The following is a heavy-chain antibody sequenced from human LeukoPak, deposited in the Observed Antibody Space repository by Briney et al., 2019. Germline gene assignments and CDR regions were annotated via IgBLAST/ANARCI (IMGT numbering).Heavy chain of an antibody. CDR1: GGSFSSGDYY. Sequence: SQTLSLTCTVSGGSFSSGDYYWSWIRQPPGKGLEWIGYIYYSGSTYYNPSLKSRVTICVDTSKNQFSLKLSSVTAADTAVYYCARGVGGDYDFWSGYQSTWFDPWGQGTLVTVSS. V-gene: IGHV4-30-4*01. J-gene: IGHJ5*02. D-gene: IGHD3-3*01. CDR3: ARGVGGDYDFWSGYQSTWFDP. CDR2: IYYSGST.